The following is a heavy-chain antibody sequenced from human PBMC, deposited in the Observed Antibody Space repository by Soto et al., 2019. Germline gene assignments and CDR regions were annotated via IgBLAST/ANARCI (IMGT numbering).Heavy chain of an antibody. CDR2: ISESGGTT. V-gene: IGHV3-23*01. Sequence: LRLSCAASGFTFSSYAMSWVRQAPGKGLEWVSSISESGGTTYYADSVKGRFTISRDSSKNTLYLQMNSLRAEDTAIYYCARGSSTWPDWGQGTLVTVSS. J-gene: IGHJ4*02. CDR1: GFTFSSYA. CDR3: ARGSSTWPD. D-gene: IGHD6-13*01.